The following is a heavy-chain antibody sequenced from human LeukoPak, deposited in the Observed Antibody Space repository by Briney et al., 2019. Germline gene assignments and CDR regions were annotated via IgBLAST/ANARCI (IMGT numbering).Heavy chain of an antibody. CDR1: GFTFSDYY. CDR3: ARVWGLAVAGGEIEY. V-gene: IGHV3-11*04. Sequence: PGGSLRLSCEASGFTFSDYYLGWIRQAPGKGLEWVSYISSSGTTIYYADSVKGRFTISRDNAKNSLYLQMNSLRDEDTAVYYCARVWGLAVAGGEIEYWGQGTLVTVSS. J-gene: IGHJ4*02. CDR2: ISSSGTTI. D-gene: IGHD6-13*01.